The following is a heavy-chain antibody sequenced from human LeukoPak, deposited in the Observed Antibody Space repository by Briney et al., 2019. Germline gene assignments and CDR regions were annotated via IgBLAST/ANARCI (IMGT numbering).Heavy chain of an antibody. V-gene: IGHV3-11*01. CDR1: GFTFSDYY. D-gene: IGHD2-2*02. CDR2: ISSSGSTI. J-gene: IGHJ6*02. Sequence: GGSLRLSCAASGFTFSDYYMSWIRQAPGKGLEWVSYISSSGSTIYYADSVKGRFTISRDNAKNSLYLQMNSLRAEDTAVYYCARDNPWVVSAAIVGYYYGMDVWGQGTTVTVSS. CDR3: ARDNPWVVSAAIVGYYYGMDV.